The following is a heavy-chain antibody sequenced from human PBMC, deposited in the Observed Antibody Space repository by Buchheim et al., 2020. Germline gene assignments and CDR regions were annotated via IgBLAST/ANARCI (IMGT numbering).Heavy chain of an antibody. J-gene: IGHJ2*01. CDR2: IYYSGST. V-gene: IGHV4-30-4*01. CDR1: GGSISSGDYY. Sequence: QVQLQESGPGLVKPSQTLSLTCTVSGGSISSGDYYWSWIRQPPGKGLEWIGYIYYSGSTYYNPSLKSRVTISVYTSKNQFSLKLSSGTAADTDVYYCAREYYDYVWGSWGSRYFDLWGRGTL. D-gene: IGHD3-16*01. CDR3: AREYYDYVWGSWGSRYFDL.